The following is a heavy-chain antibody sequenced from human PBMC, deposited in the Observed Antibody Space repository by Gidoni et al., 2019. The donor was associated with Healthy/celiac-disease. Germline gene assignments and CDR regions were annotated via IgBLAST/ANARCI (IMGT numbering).Heavy chain of an antibody. D-gene: IGHD4-17*01. J-gene: IGHJ3*02. Sequence: EVQLVESGGGLIQPGGSLRLSCAASGFTVSSNYMSWVRQAPGKGLEWVSVIYSGGSTYYADSVKGRFTISRDNSKNTLYLQMNSLRAEDTAVYYCARDSLYDYGDPRAFDIWGQGTMVTVSS. V-gene: IGHV3-53*01. CDR1: GFTVSSNY. CDR2: IYSGGST. CDR3: ARDSLYDYGDPRAFDI.